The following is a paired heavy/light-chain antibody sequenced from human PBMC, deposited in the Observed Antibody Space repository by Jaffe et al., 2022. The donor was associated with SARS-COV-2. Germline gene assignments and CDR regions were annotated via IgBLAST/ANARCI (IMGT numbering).Heavy chain of an antibody. V-gene: IGHV3-15*01. CDR1: GFTFGNAW. CDR3: TTDRSGWYGVRFDH. CDR2: IQSESDGGTI. D-gene: IGHD6-19*01. Sequence: EVQLVESGGGLAKPGGSLRLSCAASGFTFGNAWMNWVRQTPGKGLEWIGYIQSESDGGTIYHAAPVKGRFTISRDDSKNTLYLQMNGLKTEDTAVYYCTTDRSGWYGVRFDHWGQGTVVTVSS. J-gene: IGHJ4*01.
Light chain of an antibody. V-gene: IGKV1-33*01. Sequence: DIQMTQSPSSLSTSVGDRVTITCQASQDIKKYLNWYQQKPGEAPKLLIYDVTNLETGVPSRFSGSGFGTHFTFTIRSLQPEDIATYYCQQYENLPRTFGQGTKLEMK. CDR2: DVT. CDR3: QQYENLPRT. J-gene: IGKJ2*01. CDR1: QDIKKY.